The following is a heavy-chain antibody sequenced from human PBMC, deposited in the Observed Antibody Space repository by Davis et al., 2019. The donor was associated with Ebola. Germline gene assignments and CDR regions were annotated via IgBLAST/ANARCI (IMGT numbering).Heavy chain of an antibody. CDR1: GGSISSHY. Sequence: PGGSLRLSCTVSGGSISSHYWSWIRQPAGKGLEWIGRIYTSGRTNYNPSLKSRVTMSVDTSKNQFSLRLTSVSAADTGVYFCARVSDSTRGWWFDPWGQGKVVTVSS. CDR3: ARVSDSTRGWWFDP. CDR2: IYTSGRT. D-gene: IGHD2-8*02. V-gene: IGHV4-4*07. J-gene: IGHJ5*02.